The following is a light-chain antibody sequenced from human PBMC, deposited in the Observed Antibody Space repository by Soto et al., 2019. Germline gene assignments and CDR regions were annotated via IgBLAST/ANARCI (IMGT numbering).Light chain of an antibody. J-gene: IGKJ5*01. CDR1: QSLLHITGETS. CDR3: MQSTQLPPT. V-gene: IGKV2D-29*02. Sequence: VMTQTPLSLSVAPGQPASISCKSSQSLLHITGETSLFWYLQKPGQSPQLLIYEVSTRVSGVPDRFSGSGSGTDFTLEISRVETADVGVYYCMQSTQLPPTFGKGTLLVIE. CDR2: EVS.